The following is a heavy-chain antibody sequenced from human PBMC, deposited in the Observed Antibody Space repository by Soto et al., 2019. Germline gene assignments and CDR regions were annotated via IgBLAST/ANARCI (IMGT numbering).Heavy chain of an antibody. CDR3: ARVCTIGVCARAFGEIDY. J-gene: IGHJ4*02. Sequence: QVQLQQWGAGLLKPSETLSLTCAVYGGSFSGYYWSWIRQPPGKGLEWIGEINHSGSTNYNPSLKSRVTISVDTSKNQFPLKLSSVTAAHTAVYYFARVCTIGVCARAFGEIDYWGQGTLVTVSS. D-gene: IGHD2-8*01. CDR2: INHSGST. V-gene: IGHV4-34*01. CDR1: GGSFSGYY.